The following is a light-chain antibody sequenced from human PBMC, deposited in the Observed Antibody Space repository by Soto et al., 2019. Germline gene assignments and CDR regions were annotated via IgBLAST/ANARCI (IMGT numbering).Light chain of an antibody. V-gene: IGLV2-14*01. Sequence: QSVLTQPASVSGSPGQSITISCTGTSSDLGAYNYVSWYQQHPGKAPKLMIYEVSTRPSGVSNRFSGSKSGNTASLTISGLQAEDEADYYCSSYTSSSTLYVFGTGTKLTVL. J-gene: IGLJ1*01. CDR3: SSYTSSSTLYV. CDR1: SSDLGAYNY. CDR2: EVS.